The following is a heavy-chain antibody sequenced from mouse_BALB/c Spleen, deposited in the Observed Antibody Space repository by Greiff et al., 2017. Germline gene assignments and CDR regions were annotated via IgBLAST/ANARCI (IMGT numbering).Heavy chain of an antibody. CDR2: INPGSGGT. D-gene: IGHD1-2*01. V-gene: IGHV1-54*01. J-gene: IGHJ3*01. CDR1: GYAFTNYL. CDR3: ARHYYGFAY. Sequence: VQVVESGAELVRPGTSVKVSCKASGYAFTNYLIEWVKQRPGQGLEWIGVINPGSGGTNYNEKFKGKATLTADKSSSTAYMQLSSLTSDDSAVYFCARHYYGFAYWGQGTLVTVSA.